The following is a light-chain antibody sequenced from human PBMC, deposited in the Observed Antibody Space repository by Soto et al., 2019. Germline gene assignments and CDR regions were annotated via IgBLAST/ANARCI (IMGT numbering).Light chain of an antibody. CDR3: QQYETFSGT. CDR2: AAS. V-gene: IGKV1-5*01. J-gene: IGKJ1*01. CDR1: QSVSGW. Sequence: DIQMTQSPSTLSASVGDTVTLTCRSRQSVSGWLAWYQQKPGEAPKLLIYAASALPRGVPSRFSGSGSGTKFTLTIASLQPDDFATYYCQQYETFSGTFGPGTKVDIK.